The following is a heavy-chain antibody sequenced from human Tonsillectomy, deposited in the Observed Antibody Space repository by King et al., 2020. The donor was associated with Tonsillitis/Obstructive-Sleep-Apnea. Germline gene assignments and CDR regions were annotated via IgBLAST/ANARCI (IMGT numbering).Heavy chain of an antibody. CDR3: AKDGENWNYERGEAHYYYYMDV. D-gene: IGHD1-7*01. CDR2: ISYDGSNK. Sequence: VQLVESGGGVVQPGRSLRLSCAASGFTFSSYDMHWVRQAPGKGLEWVAVISYDGSNKYYADSVKGRFTISRDNSKNTLYLQMNSLRAEDTAVYYCAKDGENWNYERGEAHYYYYMDVWDKGTTVTVSS. CDR1: GFTFSSYD. J-gene: IGHJ6*03. V-gene: IGHV3-30*18.